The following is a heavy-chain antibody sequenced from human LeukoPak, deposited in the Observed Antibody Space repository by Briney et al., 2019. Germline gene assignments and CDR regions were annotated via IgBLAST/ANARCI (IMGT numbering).Heavy chain of an antibody. J-gene: IGHJ4*02. CDR1: GYTFTDYY. CDR3: ARNSAYYSSSDY. V-gene: IGHV1-2*02. D-gene: IGHD3-22*01. Sequence: GASVTVSCKASGYTFTDYYMHWVRQAPGQGLEWMGWINPNSGDTNYAQKFQGRVTMTRDTSISTAYMDLSGLRSGDTAVYYCARNSAYYSSSDYWGQGTLVTVSS. CDR2: INPNSGDT.